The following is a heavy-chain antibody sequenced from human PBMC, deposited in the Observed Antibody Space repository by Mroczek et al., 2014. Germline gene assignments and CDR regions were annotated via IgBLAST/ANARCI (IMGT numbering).Heavy chain of an antibody. CDR2: ISSSGSTI. CDR1: GFTFSDYY. V-gene: IGHV3-11*01. J-gene: IGHJ4*02. Sequence: QVQLVESGGGLVKPGGSLRLSCAASGFTFSDYYMSWIRQAPGKGLEWVSYISSSGSTIYYADSVKGRFTISRDNAKNSLYLQMNSLRAEDTAVYYCARDVPLVGIAARGGRGYFDYWGQGTLVTVSS. CDR3: ARDVPLVGIAARGGRGYFDY. D-gene: IGHD6-6*01.